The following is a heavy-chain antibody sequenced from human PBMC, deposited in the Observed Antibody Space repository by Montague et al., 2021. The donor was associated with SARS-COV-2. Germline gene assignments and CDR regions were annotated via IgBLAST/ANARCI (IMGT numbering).Heavy chain of an antibody. CDR1: GGSFSGYY. CDR3: ASLTLGYCSSTSCYSDWFDP. J-gene: IGHJ5*02. CDR2: INHSGRT. D-gene: IGHD2-2*02. Sequence: SETLSLTCAVYGGSFSGYYWSWIRQPPGKGLEWIGEINHSGRTNYNPSLKSRVTISVDTSKNQFSLKLSSVTAADTAVYYCASLTLGYCSSTSCYSDWFDPWGQGTLVTVSS. V-gene: IGHV4-34*01.